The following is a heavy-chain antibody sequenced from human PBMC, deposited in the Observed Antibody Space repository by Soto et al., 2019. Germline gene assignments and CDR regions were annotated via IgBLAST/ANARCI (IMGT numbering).Heavy chain of an antibody. CDR3: AMVDVYVTPSPQDV. CDR1: GYSFTRYG. V-gene: IGHV1-18*01. D-gene: IGHD3-16*01. J-gene: IGHJ6*02. Sequence: QVQLVQSGAEVKHPGASVKVSCKASGYSFTRYGIGWARQAPGQGLEWMGWINAYNGNTNYAKNIQGRLTLTTDTATTIAYMELRSLRSNDTAIYYCAMVDVYVTPSPQDVWGQGTTVTVSS. CDR2: INAYNGNT.